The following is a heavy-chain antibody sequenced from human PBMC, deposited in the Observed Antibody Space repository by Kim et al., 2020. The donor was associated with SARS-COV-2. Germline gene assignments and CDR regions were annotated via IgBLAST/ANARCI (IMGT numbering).Heavy chain of an antibody. J-gene: IGHJ6*02. CDR3: ARSPRRYYYYGMDV. Sequence: STSLKTRLTISKDTSKNQVVLTMTNMDPVDTATYYCARSPRRYYYYGMDVWGQGTTVTVSS. V-gene: IGHV2-70*01. D-gene: IGHD3-10*01.